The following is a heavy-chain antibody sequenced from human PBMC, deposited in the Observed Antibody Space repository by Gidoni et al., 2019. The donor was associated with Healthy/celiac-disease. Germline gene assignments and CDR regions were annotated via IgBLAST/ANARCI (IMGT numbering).Heavy chain of an antibody. V-gene: IGHV3-33*01. Sequence: VQLVESGGGVVQPGRSLRLSCAASGFTFSSYGMHWVRQAPGKGLAWVAVIWYDGSNKYYADSVKGRFTISRDNSKNTLYLQMNSLRAEDTAVYYCARDLEGYCTNGVCYGEGYFDYWGQGTLVTVSS. D-gene: IGHD2-8*01. CDR2: IWYDGSNK. CDR1: GFTFSSYG. CDR3: ARDLEGYCTNGVCYGEGYFDY. J-gene: IGHJ4*02.